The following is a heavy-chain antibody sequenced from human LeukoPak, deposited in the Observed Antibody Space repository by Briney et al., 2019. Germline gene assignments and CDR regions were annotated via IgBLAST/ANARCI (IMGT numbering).Heavy chain of an antibody. J-gene: IGHJ5*02. Sequence: ASVKVSCKASGYIFTDYYMHWVRQAPGQGLEWMGWINPNSGGTNYAQKFQGRVTMTRDTSISTAYMELSRLRSDDTAVYYCARGQYNYGRDWFDPWGQGTLVTVSS. CDR3: ARGQYNYGRDWFDP. V-gene: IGHV1-2*02. CDR1: GYIFTDYY. D-gene: IGHD5-18*01. CDR2: INPNSGGT.